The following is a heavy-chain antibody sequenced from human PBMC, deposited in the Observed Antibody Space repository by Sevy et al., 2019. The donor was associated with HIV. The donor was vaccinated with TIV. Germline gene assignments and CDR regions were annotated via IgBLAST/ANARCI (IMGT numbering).Heavy chain of an antibody. CDR3: ARDRRRYGDYVGGEDY. Sequence: GGSLSLSCAASGFTFSNYGMHWVRQAPGKGLEWVAVIWYDGSNEYYADSVKGRFTISRDNSKNTVYLQMNSLRAEDTAVYYCARDRRRYGDYVGGEDYWGQGTLVTVSS. V-gene: IGHV3-33*01. CDR2: IWYDGSNE. D-gene: IGHD4-17*01. CDR1: GFTFSNYG. J-gene: IGHJ4*02.